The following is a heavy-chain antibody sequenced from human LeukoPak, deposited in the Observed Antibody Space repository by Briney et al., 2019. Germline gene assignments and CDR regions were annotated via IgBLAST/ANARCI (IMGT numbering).Heavy chain of an antibody. CDR1: GGSISSGDYY. CDR2: IYYSGST. V-gene: IGHV4-30-4*01. Sequence: SETLSLTCTVSGGSISSGDYYWSWIRQPPGKGPEWIGYIYYSGSTYYNPSLKSRLTISVDTSKNHFSLKLSSVTAADTAVYYCARGSGAALYYYYGMDVWGKGTTVTVSS. J-gene: IGHJ6*04. CDR3: ARGSGAALYYYYGMDV. D-gene: IGHD1-26*01.